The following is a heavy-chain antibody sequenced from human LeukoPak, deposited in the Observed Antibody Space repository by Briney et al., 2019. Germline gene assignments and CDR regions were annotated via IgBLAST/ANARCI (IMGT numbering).Heavy chain of an antibody. V-gene: IGHV4-4*07. CDR3: ARKLPGYRGYDYVIDY. Sequence: SETLSLTCSVSGGSISLHFWTWIRQPAGKGLEWIGRIYSSGSANYNPSLRSRVTMPIDTSTNQFSLKVTSVTAADTAVYYCARKLPGYRGYDYVIDYWGQGTLVTVSS. CDR2: IYSSGSA. CDR1: GGSISLHF. J-gene: IGHJ4*02. D-gene: IGHD5-12*01.